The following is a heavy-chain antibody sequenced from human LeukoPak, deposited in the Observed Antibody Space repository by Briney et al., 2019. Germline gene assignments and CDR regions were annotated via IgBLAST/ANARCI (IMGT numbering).Heavy chain of an antibody. Sequence: GGSLRLSCAASGFTFSSYGMHWVRQAPGKGLEWVAVIWYDGGNKYYADSVKGRFTISRDNSKNTLYLQMNSLRAEDTAVYYCARAGGAHIVVVPAEADYWGQGTLVTVSS. CDR3: ARAGGAHIVVVPAEADY. V-gene: IGHV3-33*01. D-gene: IGHD2-2*01. CDR1: GFTFSSYG. CDR2: IWYDGGNK. J-gene: IGHJ4*02.